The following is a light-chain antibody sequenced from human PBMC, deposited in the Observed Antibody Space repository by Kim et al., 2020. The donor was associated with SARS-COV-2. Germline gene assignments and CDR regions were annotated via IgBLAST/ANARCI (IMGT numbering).Light chain of an antibody. V-gene: IGLV2-14*03. Sequence: QAILLSCTGTSNDVGSYNFVSWYQQHPGKAPKLMIYDVKKRPSGVSNRFSGSKSGITASLTISGLQAEDEADYYCSSFTSSSTFVFGGGTQLTVL. CDR2: DVK. J-gene: IGLJ2*01. CDR1: SNDVGSYNF. CDR3: SSFTSSSTFV.